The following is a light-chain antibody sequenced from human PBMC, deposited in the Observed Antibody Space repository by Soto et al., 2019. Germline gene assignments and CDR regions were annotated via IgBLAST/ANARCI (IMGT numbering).Light chain of an antibody. V-gene: IGLV2-23*01. CDR2: EGS. CDR3: CSFERSITLV. CDR1: SSDVGSYNL. Sequence: QSALTQPASVSGSPGQSITISCTGSSSDVGSYNLVSWYQQLPGEAPKLMIYEGSKRPSGVSNRFSGSKSGNTASLTISGLQSEDEGDYYGCSFERSITLVFGGGTKVTV. J-gene: IGLJ2*01.